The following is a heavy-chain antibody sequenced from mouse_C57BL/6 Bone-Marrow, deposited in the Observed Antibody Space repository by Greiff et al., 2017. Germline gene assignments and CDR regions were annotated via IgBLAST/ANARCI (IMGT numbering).Heavy chain of an antibody. D-gene: IGHD2-1*01. Sequence: VQLQQSGPELVKPGASVKLSCKASGYAFRSSWMNWVKQRPGTGLAWIGRIYPGAGDTTYNGKFKGKATLTADNSSSTAYMQLRSLTAEDSAVYFCAREGLLSYYFDYWGQGTTLTVSS. CDR1: GYAFRSSW. CDR2: IYPGAGDT. V-gene: IGHV1-82*01. J-gene: IGHJ2*01. CDR3: AREGLLSYYFDY.